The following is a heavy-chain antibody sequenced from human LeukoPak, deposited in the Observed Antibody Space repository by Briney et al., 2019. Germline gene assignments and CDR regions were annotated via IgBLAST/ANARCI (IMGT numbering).Heavy chain of an antibody. CDR1: GYSLSSGYY. J-gene: IGHJ4*02. CDR3: ARHSVPAAIPVDY. D-gene: IGHD2-2*01. CDR2: IYHSGST. V-gene: IGHV4-38-2*01. Sequence: SETLSLTCAVSGYSLSSGYYWGWIRQPPGKGLEWIGSIYHSGSTYYNPSLKSRVTISVDTSKNQFSLKLSSVTAADTAVYYCARHSVPAAIPVDYWGQGTLVTVSS.